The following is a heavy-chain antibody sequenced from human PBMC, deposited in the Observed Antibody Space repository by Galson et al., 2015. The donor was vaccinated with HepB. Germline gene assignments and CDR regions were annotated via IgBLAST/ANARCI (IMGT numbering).Heavy chain of an antibody. V-gene: IGHV3-30-3*01. CDR3: VRAQGYCSSTSCPGFRMVGYYFDY. CDR2: VSYDGSEK. CDR1: GFTFSRNA. Sequence: SLRLSCAASGFTFSRNAMHWVRQAPGKGLEWVAIVSYDGSEKYYADSVKGRFTISRDNSKNMLNLQMNSLRVEDTALYYCVRAQGYCSSTSCPGFRMVGYYFDYWGQGTLVTVSS. J-gene: IGHJ4*02. D-gene: IGHD2-2*01.